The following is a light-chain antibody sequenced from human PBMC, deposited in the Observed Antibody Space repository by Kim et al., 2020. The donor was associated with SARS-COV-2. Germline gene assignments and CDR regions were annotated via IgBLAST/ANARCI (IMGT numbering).Light chain of an antibody. CDR1: SSNIGSNN. V-gene: IGLV1-44*01. CDR3: AVWVDSLKQGV. Sequence: ELTQPPSASGTPGQRVTISCSGSSSNIGSNNVVWYQQLPGAAPNLLIYSNNQRPSGIPDRFSVSRSGTSASLAISGLQSGDEADYYCAVWVDSLKQGVFGGGTQLTVL. CDR2: SNN. J-gene: IGLJ3*02.